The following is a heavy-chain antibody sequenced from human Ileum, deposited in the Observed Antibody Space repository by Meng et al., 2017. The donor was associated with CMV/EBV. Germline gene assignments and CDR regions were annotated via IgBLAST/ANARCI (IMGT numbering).Heavy chain of an antibody. J-gene: IGHJ5*02. V-gene: IGHV4-31*02. CDR3: AATVNDSSGYYKT. CDR2: IFYSGST. Sequence: SGGSISSGGYYWGWIRQHPGKGLEWIGYIFYSGSTYYNPSLKSRVTISVDTSKNHFSLKLSSVTAADTAVYYCAATVNDSSGYYKTWGQGTLVTVSS. CDR1: GGSISSGGYY. D-gene: IGHD3-22*01.